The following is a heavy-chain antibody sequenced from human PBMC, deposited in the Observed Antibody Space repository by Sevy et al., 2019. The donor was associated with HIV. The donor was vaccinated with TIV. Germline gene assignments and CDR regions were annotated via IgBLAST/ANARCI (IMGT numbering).Heavy chain of an antibody. CDR3: ARHVMFSRTYYYDSSGYSGIYYFDY. Sequence: SETLSLTCTVSGGSISSSSYYWGWIRQPPGKGLEWIGSIYYSGSTYYNPPLKGRVTISVDTSKNQFSLNLTSVTAADTAVYYCARHVMFSRTYYYDSSGYSGIYYFDYWGQGTLVTVSS. J-gene: IGHJ4*02. CDR1: GGSISSSSYY. CDR2: IYYSGST. D-gene: IGHD3-22*01. V-gene: IGHV4-39*01.